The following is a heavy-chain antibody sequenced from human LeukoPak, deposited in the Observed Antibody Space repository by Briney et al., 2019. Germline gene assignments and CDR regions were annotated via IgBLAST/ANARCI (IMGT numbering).Heavy chain of an antibody. J-gene: IGHJ4*02. V-gene: IGHV4-39*01. CDR3: ARLLIAAANY. CDR1: GGSISSSSYY. Sequence: PSETLSLTCTVSGGSISSSSYYWGWIRQPPGKGLEWIGSIYDSGSTYYNPSLKSRVTISVDTSKNQFSLKLSSVTAADTAVYYCARLLIAAANYWGQGTLVTVSS. CDR2: IYDSGST. D-gene: IGHD6-13*01.